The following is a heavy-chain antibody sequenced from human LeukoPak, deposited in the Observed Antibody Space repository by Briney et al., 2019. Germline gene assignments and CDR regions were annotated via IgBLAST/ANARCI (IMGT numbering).Heavy chain of an antibody. J-gene: IGHJ3*02. Sequence: GGSLRLSCAASGFTFPNYVMSWARQAPGKGLEWLSAISGSGGHTYYADSVKGRFTISRDNSKNTLYLQMNSLRAEDAAVYYCANEYSKGDIWGQGTMVTVSS. D-gene: IGHD4-11*01. CDR3: ANEYSKGDI. V-gene: IGHV3-23*01. CDR2: ISGSGGHT. CDR1: GFTFPNYV.